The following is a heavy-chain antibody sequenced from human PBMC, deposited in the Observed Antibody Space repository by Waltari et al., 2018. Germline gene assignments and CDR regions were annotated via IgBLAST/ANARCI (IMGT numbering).Heavy chain of an antibody. CDR3: AGAPSNSNYGVYYYYMDV. Sequence: QVQLVQSGAEVKKPGSSVKVSCKASGGTFSSYAISWVRQAPGQGLEWMGGINPIFGTANYAQKFQGRVTITADKSTSTAYMELSSLRSEDTAVYYCAGAPSNSNYGVYYYYMDVWGKGTTVTVSS. V-gene: IGHV1-69*14. J-gene: IGHJ6*03. D-gene: IGHD4-4*01. CDR1: GGTFSSYA. CDR2: INPIFGTA.